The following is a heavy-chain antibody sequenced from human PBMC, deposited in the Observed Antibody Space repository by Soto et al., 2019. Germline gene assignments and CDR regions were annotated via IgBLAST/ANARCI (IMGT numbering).Heavy chain of an antibody. CDR1: GYSFTSYW. V-gene: IGHV5-10-1*01. Sequence: PGESLKISCKGSGYSFTSYWISWVRQMPGKGLEWMGRIDPSDSYTNYSPSSQGHVTISADKSISTAYLQWSSLKASDTAMYYCARSPPTGITIFGVAPPTGSMDVWGQGTTVTVSS. J-gene: IGHJ6*02. CDR3: ARSPPTGITIFGVAPPTGSMDV. CDR2: IDPSDSYT. D-gene: IGHD3-3*01.